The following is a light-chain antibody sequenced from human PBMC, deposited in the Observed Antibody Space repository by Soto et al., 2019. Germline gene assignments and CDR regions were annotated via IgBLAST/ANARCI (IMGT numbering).Light chain of an antibody. Sequence: QSALTQPASVSGSPGQSITISCTGTSSDIGAYNYVSWYQRHPGRVPKLIIYEVTSRPSGGSPRFSGSKSGNTASLTLSGLQPEDEADYFCSSYTASGTPVFGGGTKVTVL. CDR2: EVT. CDR1: SSDIGAYNY. CDR3: SSYTASGTPV. J-gene: IGLJ3*02. V-gene: IGLV2-14*01.